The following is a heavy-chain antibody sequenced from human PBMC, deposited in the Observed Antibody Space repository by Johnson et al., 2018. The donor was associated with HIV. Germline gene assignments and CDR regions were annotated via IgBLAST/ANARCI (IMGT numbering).Heavy chain of an antibody. V-gene: IGHV3-20*04. D-gene: IGHD3-22*01. CDR1: GFTFDDYG. J-gene: IGHJ3*02. Sequence: VQLVESGGGVVRPGGSLRLSCAASGFTFDDYGMRWVRQAPGKGLEWVSGINWNGGSTGHADSVKGRFTISSDTAKNSLYLQMNSLRAEDTALYYCARRLAQGSPIEYYDTRDTRAFDIWGQGTMVTVSS. CDR2: INWNGGST. CDR3: ARRLAQGSPIEYYDTRDTRAFDI.